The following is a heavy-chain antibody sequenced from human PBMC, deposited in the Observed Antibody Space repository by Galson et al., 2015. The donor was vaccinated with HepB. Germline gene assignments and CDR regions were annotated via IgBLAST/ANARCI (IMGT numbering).Heavy chain of an antibody. CDR1: GFTFSSYA. CDR2: ISGSGGST. Sequence: SLRLSCAASGFTFSSYAMSWVRQAPGKGLEWVSAISGSGGSTYYADSVKGRFTISRDNSKNTLYLQMNSLRAEDMAVYYCAKDRYNWNDELGYNAFDIWGQGTMVTVSS. D-gene: IGHD1-1*01. V-gene: IGHV3-23*01. CDR3: AKDRYNWNDELGYNAFDI. J-gene: IGHJ3*02.